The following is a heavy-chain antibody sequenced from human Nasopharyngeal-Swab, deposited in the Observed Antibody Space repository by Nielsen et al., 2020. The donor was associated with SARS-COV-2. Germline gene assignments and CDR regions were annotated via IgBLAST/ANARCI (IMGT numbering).Heavy chain of an antibody. CDR2: IYYSGST. V-gene: IGHV4-31*03. Sequence: SETLSLTCTVSGGSISSGGYYWSWLRQHPGKGLEWIGYIYYSGSTYYNPSLKSRVTISVDTSKNQFSLKLSSVTAADTAVYYCARAPPQNEQLFDYWGQGTLVTVSS. CDR3: ARAPPQNEQLFDY. D-gene: IGHD1/OR15-1a*01. J-gene: IGHJ4*02. CDR1: GGSISSGGYY.